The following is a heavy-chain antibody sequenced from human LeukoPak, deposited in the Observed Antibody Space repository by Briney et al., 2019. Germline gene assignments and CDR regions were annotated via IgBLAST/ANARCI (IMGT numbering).Heavy chain of an antibody. CDR3: ARHSSAMVLDY. D-gene: IGHD5-18*01. J-gene: IGHJ4*02. V-gene: IGHV4-34*01. CDR2: INHSGST. Sequence: SETLSLTCAVYGGSFSGYYWSWIRQPPGKGLEWIGEINHSGSTNYNPSLKSRVTISVDTSKNQFSLKLSSVTAADTAVYYCARHSSAMVLDYWGQGTLVTVSS. CDR1: GGSFSGYY.